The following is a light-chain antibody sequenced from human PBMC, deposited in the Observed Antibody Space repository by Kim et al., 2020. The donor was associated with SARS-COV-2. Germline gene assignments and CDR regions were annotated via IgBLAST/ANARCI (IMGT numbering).Light chain of an antibody. J-gene: IGLJ2*01. Sequence: QSALTQPPSASGSPGQSVTISCTGTSSDVGGYNYVSWYQQHPGKAPKLMIYEVSKRPSGVPDRFSGSKSGNTASLTVSGLQAEDETDYYCSSYAGSRVFGGGTQLT. CDR3: SSYAGSRV. V-gene: IGLV2-8*01. CDR1: SSDVGGYNY. CDR2: EVS.